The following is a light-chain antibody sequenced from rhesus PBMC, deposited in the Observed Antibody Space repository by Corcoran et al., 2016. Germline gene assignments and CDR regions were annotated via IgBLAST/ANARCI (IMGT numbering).Light chain of an antibody. J-gene: IGKJ3*01. CDR3: LQYRSSPFT. CDR1: QGISSW. CDR2: KAS. V-gene: IGKV1-22*01. Sequence: DIQMTQSPSSLSASVGDRVTITCHASQGISSWLAWYQQKPGKAPNLLIYKASSLQSGVPSRFSGSGSETDYTLTISSLQSEDFSTYYCLQYRSSPFTFGPGTKLEIK.